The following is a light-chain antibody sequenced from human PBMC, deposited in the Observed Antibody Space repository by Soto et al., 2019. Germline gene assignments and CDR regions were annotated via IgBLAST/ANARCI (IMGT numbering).Light chain of an antibody. J-gene: IGKJ3*01. CDR1: QDISNY. Sequence: DIQMTQSPLSLSASVGDRVTLTCRASQDISNYLNWLQQKPGKAPKLLIYAASTLQSGVPSRFSGSESGTEFTLTISSLQPEDSATYFCLQSYSFPFTFGPG. CDR3: LQSYSFPFT. V-gene: IGKV1-39*01. CDR2: AAS.